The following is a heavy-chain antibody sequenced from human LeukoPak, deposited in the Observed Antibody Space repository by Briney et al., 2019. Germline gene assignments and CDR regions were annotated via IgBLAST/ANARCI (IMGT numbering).Heavy chain of an antibody. CDR2: INPNSGGT. D-gene: IGHD4-17*01. CDR1: GYTFTGYY. J-gene: IGHJ3*02. CDR3: ARGKNGDYAWGDDAFDI. V-gene: IGHV1-2*02. Sequence: GASVKVSCKASGYTFTGYYMHWVRQAPGQGLEWMGWINPNSGGTNYAQKFQGRVTMTRDTSISTAYMELSRLRSDDTAVYYCARGKNGDYAWGDDAFDIWGQGTMVTVSS.